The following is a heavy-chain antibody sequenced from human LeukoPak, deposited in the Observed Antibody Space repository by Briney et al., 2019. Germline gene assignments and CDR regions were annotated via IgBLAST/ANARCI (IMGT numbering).Heavy chain of an antibody. Sequence: GASVKVSCKASGYTFTSYGISWVRQAPGQGLEWMGWISAYNGNTNYAQKLQGRVTMTTDTSTSTAYMELRSLRSDDTAVYYCARVWRYYYDSSGYYNHDAFDIWGQGTMVTVS. CDR3: ARVWRYYYDSSGYYNHDAFDI. CDR1: GYTFTSYG. J-gene: IGHJ3*02. V-gene: IGHV1-18*01. D-gene: IGHD3-22*01. CDR2: ISAYNGNT.